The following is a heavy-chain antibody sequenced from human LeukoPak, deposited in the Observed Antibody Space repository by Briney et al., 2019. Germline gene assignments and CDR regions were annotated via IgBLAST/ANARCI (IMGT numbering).Heavy chain of an antibody. CDR3: ARNGGSGWSDY. CDR2: IHYSGST. CDR1: GGSISNYY. Sequence: SETLSLTCTVSGGSISNYYWSWIRQPPGKGLEWIGDIHYSGSTNDNPSLKSRVTISIDTSKNQFSLNHNSVTAADTAVYYCARNGGSGWSDYWGQGILVTVSS. V-gene: IGHV4-59*08. J-gene: IGHJ4*02. D-gene: IGHD6-19*01.